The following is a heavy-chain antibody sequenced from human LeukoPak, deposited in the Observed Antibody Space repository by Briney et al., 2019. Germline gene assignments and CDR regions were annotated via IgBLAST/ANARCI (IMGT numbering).Heavy chain of an antibody. Sequence: GGSLRLSCAASGFTVSSNFMSWVRRAPGKGLEWVSVIYGGGSTYYADSVKGRFTISRDTSKNMLYLQMNSLRAEDTAVYYCATWPGGWYGEDSWGQGTLVTVSS. CDR2: IYGGGST. J-gene: IGHJ4*02. CDR1: GFTVSSNF. V-gene: IGHV3-53*01. D-gene: IGHD6-19*01. CDR3: ATWPGGWYGEDS.